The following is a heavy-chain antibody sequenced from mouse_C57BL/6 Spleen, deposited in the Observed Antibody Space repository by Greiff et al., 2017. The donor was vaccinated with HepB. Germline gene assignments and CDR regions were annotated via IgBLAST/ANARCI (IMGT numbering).Heavy chain of an antibody. J-gene: IGHJ1*03. V-gene: IGHV7-3*01. Sequence: EVQLVESGGGLVQPGGSLSLSCAASGFTFTDYYMSWVRQPPGKALEWLGFIRNKANGYTTEYSASVKGRFTISRDNSQSILYLQMNALRAEDSATYYWASHTVVALYWYFDVWGTGTTVTVSS. CDR2: IRNKANGYTT. D-gene: IGHD1-1*01. CDR1: GFTFTDYY. CDR3: ASHTVVALYWYFDV.